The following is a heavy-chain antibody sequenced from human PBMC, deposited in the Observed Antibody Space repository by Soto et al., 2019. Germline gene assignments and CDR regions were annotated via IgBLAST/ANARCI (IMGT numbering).Heavy chain of an antibody. Sequence: GGSLRLSCTASGFTFSNYAMSWVRQAPGKGLEWVSSISGSGVSTYYADSVRGRFTISRDNSXXXXFLQMNSLRVEDTAVYYCAQAGYSSGWYPPFFDYWGQGTLVTVSS. D-gene: IGHD6-19*01. CDR1: GFTFSNYA. CDR2: ISGSGVST. CDR3: AQAGYSSGWYPPFFDY. V-gene: IGHV3-23*01. J-gene: IGHJ4*02.